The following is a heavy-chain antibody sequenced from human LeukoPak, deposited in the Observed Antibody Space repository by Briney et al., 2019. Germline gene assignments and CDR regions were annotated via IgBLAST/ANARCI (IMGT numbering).Heavy chain of an antibody. CDR3: ARHQRAAGPLNFDY. V-gene: IGHV4-59*08. D-gene: IGHD6-13*01. CDR2: IYYSGST. J-gene: IGHJ4*02. CDR1: GGSISSYY. Sequence: SETLSLTCTVSGGSISSYYWSWIRQPPGKGLEWIGYIYYSGSTNYNPSLKSRVTISVDTSKNQFSLKLSSVTAADTAVYYCARHQRAAGPLNFDYWGQGTLVTVSS.